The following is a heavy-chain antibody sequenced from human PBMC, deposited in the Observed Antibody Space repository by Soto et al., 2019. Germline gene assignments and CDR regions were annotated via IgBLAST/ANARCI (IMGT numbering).Heavy chain of an antibody. CDR3: ARDRQNYYDSSPYHYYGMDV. D-gene: IGHD3-22*01. CDR2: IYHSGST. J-gene: IGHJ6*02. Sequence: ETLSPTCAVYGSSIVSGYYWGLIRQPPGKGLGWIGSIYHSGSTYYNPSLKSRVTISVDTSKNQFSLKLSSVTAADTAVYYCARDRQNYYDSSPYHYYGMDVWGQGTTVTVSS. CDR1: GSSIVSGYY. V-gene: IGHV4-38-2*02.